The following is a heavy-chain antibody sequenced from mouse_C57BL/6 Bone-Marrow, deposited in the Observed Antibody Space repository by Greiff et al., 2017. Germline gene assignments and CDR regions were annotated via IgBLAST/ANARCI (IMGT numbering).Heavy chain of an antibody. J-gene: IGHJ2*01. D-gene: IGHD1-1*01. CDR1: GYTFTSYW. CDR3: ARRNYGSSLYCDY. Sequence: VQLQQPGAELVKPGASVKMSCKASGYTFTSYWITWVKQRPGQGLEWIGDIYPGSGSTNYNEKFKSKATLTVDTSSSTAYMQRSSLTSEDSAVYYCARRNYGSSLYCDYWGKGTTLTVSS. CDR2: IYPGSGST. V-gene: IGHV1-55*01.